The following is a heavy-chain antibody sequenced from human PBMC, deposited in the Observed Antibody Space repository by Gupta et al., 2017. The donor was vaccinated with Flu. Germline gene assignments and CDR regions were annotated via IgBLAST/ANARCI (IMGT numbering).Heavy chain of an antibody. Sequence: EVQLLESGGGLVQPGGSLRLSCAASGFTFRSYAMSWVRQAPGKGLEWVSAISGSGGSTYYADSVKGRFTISRDNSKNTLYLQMNSLRAEDTAVYYCAKLLRYFDWLLKDAFDIWGQGTMVTVSS. J-gene: IGHJ3*02. CDR2: ISGSGGST. CDR1: GFTFRSYA. D-gene: IGHD3-9*01. V-gene: IGHV3-23*01. CDR3: AKLLRYFDWLLKDAFDI.